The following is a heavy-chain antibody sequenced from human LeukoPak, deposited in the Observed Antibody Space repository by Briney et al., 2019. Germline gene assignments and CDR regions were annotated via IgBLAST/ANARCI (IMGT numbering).Heavy chain of an antibody. J-gene: IGHJ5*02. CDR1: GGSISSSSYF. Sequence: PSETLSLTCTVSGGSISSSSYFWTWIRQPPGKGLEWIGYIYYSGSTNYNPSLKSRVTISVDTSKNQFSLKLSSVTAADTAVYYCARVPSPPIWFDPWGQGTLVTVSS. V-gene: IGHV4-61*01. CDR2: IYYSGST. CDR3: ARVPSPPIWFDP.